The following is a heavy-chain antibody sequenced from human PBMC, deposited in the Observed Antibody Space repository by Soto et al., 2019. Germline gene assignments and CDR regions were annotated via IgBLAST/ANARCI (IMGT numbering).Heavy chain of an antibody. J-gene: IGHJ4*02. CDR2: IIPILGIA. CDR3: AREWDCGGDCYSYAY. V-gene: IGHV1-69*08. CDR1: GGTFSSYT. Sequence: QVQLVQSGAEVKKPGSSVKVSCKASGGTFSSYTISWVRQAPEQGLEWMGRIIPILGIANYAQKFQGRVTITADKSTSTAYMELSSLRSEDTAVYYCAREWDCGGDCYSYAYWGQGTLVTVSS. D-gene: IGHD2-21*02.